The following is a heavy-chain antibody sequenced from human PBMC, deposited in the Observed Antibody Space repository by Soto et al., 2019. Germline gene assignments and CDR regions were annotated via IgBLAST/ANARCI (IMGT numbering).Heavy chain of an antibody. CDR3: TTLLRFDSSGYHHALHDF. D-gene: IGHD3-22*01. CDR2: IKSKADGETT. V-gene: IGHV3-15*07. J-gene: IGHJ5*01. CDR1: GFMFSNAW. Sequence: GGSLRLSCAASGFMFSNAWMNLGRQALGKGLEWVGRIKSKADGETTDYAAPVKGRFSVSRDDLESTLYLEMISLRSEDTAVYYYTTLLRFDSSGYHHALHDFCSQGS.